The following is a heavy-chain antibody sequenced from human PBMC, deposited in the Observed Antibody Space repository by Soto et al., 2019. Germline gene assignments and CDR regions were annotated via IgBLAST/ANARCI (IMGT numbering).Heavy chain of an antibody. V-gene: IGHV1-3*01. CDR1: GYTFTSYA. D-gene: IGHD3-22*01. CDR2: INAGNGNT. Sequence: ASVKVSCKASGYTFTSYAMHWMRQAPGQRLEWMGWINAGNGNTKYSQKFQGRVTITRDTSASTAYMELSSLRSEDTAVYYCARVNERITMIVVIDYGMDVWGQGTTVTVSS. J-gene: IGHJ6*02. CDR3: ARVNERITMIVVIDYGMDV.